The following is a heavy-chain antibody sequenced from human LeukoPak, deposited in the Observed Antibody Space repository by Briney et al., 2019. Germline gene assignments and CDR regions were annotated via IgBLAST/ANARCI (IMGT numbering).Heavy chain of an antibody. D-gene: IGHD6-13*01. V-gene: IGHV6-1*01. CDR2: TYYRSRWYN. J-gene: IGHJ4*02. Sequence: QILSRTRAIPGDSLSSYSAVWNWIRQSPSRGLECRGRTYYRSRWYNDYAVSVKSRISVNPDTSKNQFSLQLNSVPPEDTAVYYCTRGGAAAGFDFWGQGTLVTVSS. CDR3: TRGGAAAGFDF. CDR1: GDSLSSYSAV.